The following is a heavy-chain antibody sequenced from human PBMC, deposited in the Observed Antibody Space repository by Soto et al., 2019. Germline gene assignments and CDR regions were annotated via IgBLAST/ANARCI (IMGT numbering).Heavy chain of an antibody. CDR2: IWYDGSNK. CDR3: ARDEGLGVNYYYYGMDV. J-gene: IGHJ6*02. V-gene: IGHV3-33*01. Sequence: QVQLVESGGGVVQPGRSLRLSCAASGFTFSSYGMHWVRQAPGKGLEWVAVIWYDGSNKYYADSVKGRFTISRDNSKNPRYLQMTSLRAEDTAVYYCARDEGLGVNYYYYGMDVWGQGTTVTVSS. D-gene: IGHD3-10*01. CDR1: GFTFSSYG.